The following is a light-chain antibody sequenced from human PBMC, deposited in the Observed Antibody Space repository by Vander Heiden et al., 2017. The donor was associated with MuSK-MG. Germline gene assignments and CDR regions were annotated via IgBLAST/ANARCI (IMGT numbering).Light chain of an antibody. CDR2: AVS. CDR1: SSDVGTYNY. CDR3: NSYTGRNPPYV. V-gene: IGLV2-14*01. J-gene: IGLJ1*01. Sequence: QSALTQPASVSGSPGQSITISCTGTSSDVGTYNYVSWYQHHPGKAPKLMIYAVSSRPSGVSDRFSGSKSGNTASLTISGLQAEDEADYYCNSYTGRNPPYVFGPGTKVTVL.